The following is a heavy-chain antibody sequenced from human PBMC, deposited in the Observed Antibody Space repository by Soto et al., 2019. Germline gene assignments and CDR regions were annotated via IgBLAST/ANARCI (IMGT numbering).Heavy chain of an antibody. Sequence: QVQLVEPGGGVVQPGRSLRLSCAASGFTFSNYAIHWVRQAPGKGLEWVAVISYDGSKKYYADSVKGRFTSSRDNSKSKLYLQMNSLRVEDTAVYYCARAGEYREFDYWGQGTLVTVSS. CDR1: GFTFSNYA. J-gene: IGHJ4*02. CDR3: ARAGEYREFDY. CDR2: ISYDGSKK. D-gene: IGHD3-16*01. V-gene: IGHV3-30-3*01.